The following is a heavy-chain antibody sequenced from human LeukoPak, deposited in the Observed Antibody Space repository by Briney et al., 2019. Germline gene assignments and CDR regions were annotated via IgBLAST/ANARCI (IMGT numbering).Heavy chain of an antibody. CDR2: INPNSGGT. V-gene: IGHV1-2*02. D-gene: IGHD3-22*01. CDR1: GYTFTGYY. Sequence: ASVKVSCKASGYTFTGYYMHWVRQAPGQGLEWMGWINPNSGGTNYAQKFQGRVTMTRDTSISTAYMELSRLRSDDTAVYYCARVSYYYDSSGLLGYWGQGTLVTVSS. CDR3: ARVSYYYDSSGLLGY. J-gene: IGHJ4*02.